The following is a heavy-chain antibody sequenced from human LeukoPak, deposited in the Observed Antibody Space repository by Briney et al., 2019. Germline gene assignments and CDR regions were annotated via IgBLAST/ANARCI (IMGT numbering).Heavy chain of an antibody. CDR2: IYYSGST. CDR3: ARFLVRGANYYYGMDV. CDR1: GGSISSYY. J-gene: IGHJ6*02. D-gene: IGHD3-10*01. V-gene: IGHV4-59*08. Sequence: SETLSLTCTVSGGSISSYYWSWIRQPPGKGLEWIGYIYYSGSTNYNPSLKSRVTISVDTSKNQLSLKLSSVTAADTAVYYCARFLVRGANYYYGMDVWGQGTTVTVSS.